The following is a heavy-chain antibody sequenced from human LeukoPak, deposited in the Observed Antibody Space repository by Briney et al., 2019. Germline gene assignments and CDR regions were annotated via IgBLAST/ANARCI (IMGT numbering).Heavy chain of an antibody. CDR3: ATPLDYYDSSGYHQGGD. CDR2: IKEDGSKK. J-gene: IGHJ4*02. CDR1: GFTFSSHW. Sequence: PGGSLRLSCAASGFTFSSHWMTWVRQAPGKGLEWVAHIKEDGSKKNYVDSVKGRFTISRDNAKNSLYLQMNSLRAEVTAMYHCATPLDYYDSSGYHQGGDWGQGTLVTVSS. D-gene: IGHD3-22*01. V-gene: IGHV3-7*03.